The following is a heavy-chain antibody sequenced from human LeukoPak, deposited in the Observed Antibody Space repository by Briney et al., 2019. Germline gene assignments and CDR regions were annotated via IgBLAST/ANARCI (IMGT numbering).Heavy chain of an antibody. CDR2: IYTSGST. CDR1: GGSISSYY. D-gene: IGHD1-26*01. V-gene: IGHV4-4*07. J-gene: IGHJ6*03. CDR3: AASGNYYGDSYMDV. Sequence: SETLSLTCTVSGGSISSYYWSWLRQPAGKGLEWIGRIYTSGSTYYNPSLTSRVTISVDTSKNQFSLKLSSVTAADTAVYYCAASGNYYGDSYMDVWAKGPRSPSP.